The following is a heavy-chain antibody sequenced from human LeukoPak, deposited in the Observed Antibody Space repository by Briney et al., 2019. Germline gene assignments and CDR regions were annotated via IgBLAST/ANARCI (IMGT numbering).Heavy chain of an antibody. J-gene: IGHJ4*02. CDR2: IYTSGST. V-gene: IGHV4-4*07. CDR3: ARDGGSSSWYYFDY. D-gene: IGHD6-13*01. Sequence: RSSETLSLTCTVSGDSISSYYWSWIRQPAGKGLEWIGRIYTSGSTNYNPSLKSRVTMSVDTSKNQFSLKLSSVTAADTAVYYCARDGGSSSWYYFDYWGQGTLVTVSS. CDR1: GDSISSYY.